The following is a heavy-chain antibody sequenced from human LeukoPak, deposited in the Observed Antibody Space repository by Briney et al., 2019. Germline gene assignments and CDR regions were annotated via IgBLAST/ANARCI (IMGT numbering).Heavy chain of an antibody. Sequence: GGSLRLSCAASGFTFSSFAMHWVRQAPGKGLEWVALIWYDGSNKDYADSVKGRFTVSRDNAKNTLYLQMNSLRAEDTAVYYCARDDYGDYYFDYWGQGTLVTVSS. CDR1: GFTFSSFA. CDR2: IWYDGSNK. V-gene: IGHV3-33*01. J-gene: IGHJ4*02. CDR3: ARDDYGDYYFDY. D-gene: IGHD4-17*01.